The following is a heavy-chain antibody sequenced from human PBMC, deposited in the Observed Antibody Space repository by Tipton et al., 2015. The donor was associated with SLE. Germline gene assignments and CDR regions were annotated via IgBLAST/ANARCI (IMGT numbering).Heavy chain of an antibody. CDR3: ARDGGDLEDYMDV. CDR2: IKEDGSDK. D-gene: IGHD2-21*02. Sequence: SLRLSCVASGLTFRSNWMSWVRQTPGKGLEWLANIKEDGSDKYYLDSVRGRFTISRDNAKNSLYLQMNSLSAEDTAVYYCARDGGDLEDYMDVWGKGTTVTVSS. CDR1: GLTFRSNW. V-gene: IGHV3-7*01. J-gene: IGHJ6*03.